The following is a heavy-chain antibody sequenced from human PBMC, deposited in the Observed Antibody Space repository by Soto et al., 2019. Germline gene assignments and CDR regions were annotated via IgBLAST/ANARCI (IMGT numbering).Heavy chain of an antibody. Sequence: GGSLRLSCAASGFTFSSYWMHWVRQAPGKGLVWVSRINSDGSSTSYADSVKGRFTISRDNAKNTLYLQMNSLRAEDTAVYYCAREVDSSSWYGGFYGMDVWGQGTTVTVSS. D-gene: IGHD6-13*01. CDR1: GFTFSSYW. CDR3: AREVDSSSWYGGFYGMDV. J-gene: IGHJ6*02. CDR2: INSDGSST. V-gene: IGHV3-74*01.